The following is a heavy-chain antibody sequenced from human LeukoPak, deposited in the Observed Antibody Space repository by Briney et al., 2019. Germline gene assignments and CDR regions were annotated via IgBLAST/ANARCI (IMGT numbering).Heavy chain of an antibody. J-gene: IGHJ4*02. CDR3: ARGLRRDGYNPLYYFDY. V-gene: IGHV1-69*13. CDR1: GGTFSSYA. D-gene: IGHD5-24*01. Sequence: SVKVSCKASGGTFSSYAISWVRQAPGQGLEWMGGIIPIFGTANYAQKFQGRVTITADESTSTAYMELSSLGSEDTAVYYCARGLRRDGYNPLYYFDYWGQGTLVTVSS. CDR2: IIPIFGTA.